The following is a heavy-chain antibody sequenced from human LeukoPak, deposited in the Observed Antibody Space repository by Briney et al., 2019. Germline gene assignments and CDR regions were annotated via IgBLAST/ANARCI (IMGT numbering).Heavy chain of an antibody. V-gene: IGHV3-23*01. CDR3: VSLARIVDDY. J-gene: IGHJ4*02. D-gene: IGHD2-21*01. Sequence: PGGSLRLSCAASGFTFSSYAMSWVRQAPGKGLEWVSSIIGSGGSTFYADSVKGRFTISRDSSKNTLYLQMNTLRAEDTAVSYCVSLARIVDDYWGPGTLVTVSS. CDR2: IIGSGGST. CDR1: GFTFSSYA.